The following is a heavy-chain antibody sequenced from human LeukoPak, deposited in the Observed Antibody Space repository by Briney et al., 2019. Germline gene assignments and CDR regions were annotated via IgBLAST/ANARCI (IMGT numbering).Heavy chain of an antibody. CDR1: WFTVSNKY. CDR3: ARGLSLSGYLFAFDI. V-gene: IGHV3-53*01. Sequence: GDLRLSCAASWFTVSNKYMTWVRQAPGKGLEWVSLIYSDGRTYYADSVKGRCTISRDNSKNTLYLQMNSLRVEDTAVYFCARGLSLSGYLFAFDIWGQGTIVTVSS. CDR2: IYSDGRT. D-gene: IGHD3-22*01. J-gene: IGHJ3*02.